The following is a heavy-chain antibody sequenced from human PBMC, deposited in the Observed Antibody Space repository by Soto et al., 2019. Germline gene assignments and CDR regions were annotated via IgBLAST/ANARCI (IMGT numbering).Heavy chain of an antibody. J-gene: IGHJ6*02. D-gene: IGHD3-10*01. CDR3: ARGDRGGSGSPASYYYSGLDV. V-gene: IGHV3-23*01. CDR2: VSAGGDMT. CDR1: GFTFSSYA. Sequence: DVQLLESGGHLVQPGGSLRLSCAASGFTFSSYARSWVRQAPGKGREWVSSVSAGGDMTYYSDSVKGRFTISRDNSNNALFLQMNSLRIEDTALYYCARGDRGGSGSPASYYYSGLDVWGQGTTVTVS.